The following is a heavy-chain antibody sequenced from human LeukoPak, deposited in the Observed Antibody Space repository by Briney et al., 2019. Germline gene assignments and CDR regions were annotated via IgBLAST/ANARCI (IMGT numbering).Heavy chain of an antibody. Sequence: ASVKVSCKASGYTFTSYDINWVRQATGQGLEWMGWMNPNSGNTGYAQKFQGRVTITRNTSISTAYMELSSLRSEDTAVYYCARGGRFGELLELWGQGTLVTVSS. CDR1: GYTFTSYD. J-gene: IGHJ4*02. CDR2: MNPNSGNT. CDR3: ARGGRFGELLEL. D-gene: IGHD3-10*01. V-gene: IGHV1-8*03.